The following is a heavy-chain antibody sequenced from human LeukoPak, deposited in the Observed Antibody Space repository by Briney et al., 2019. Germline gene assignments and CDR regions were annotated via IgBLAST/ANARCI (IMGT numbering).Heavy chain of an antibody. CDR2: IKQDGTEK. Sequence: GGSLRLSCAAAGFNFSSYWMTWVRQAPGKGLEWVANIKQDGTEKYYVDSVKGRFTISRDNAKNSLYLQMNSLRAVDTAVYFCARPTTVTMVDAFNIWGLGTMVAVSS. CDR1: GFNFSSYW. V-gene: IGHV3-7*04. J-gene: IGHJ3*02. CDR3: ARPTTVTMVDAFNI. D-gene: IGHD4-17*01.